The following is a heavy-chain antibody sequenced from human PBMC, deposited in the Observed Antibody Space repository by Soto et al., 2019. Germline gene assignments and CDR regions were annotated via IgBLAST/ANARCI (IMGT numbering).Heavy chain of an antibody. J-gene: IGHJ4*02. CDR3: ARDNRSGYYFDY. V-gene: IGHV4-30-2*01. D-gene: IGHD3-22*01. CDR2: IYQSGTT. CDR1: GDSISSGGYS. Sequence: QVQLQESGSGLVKPSQTLSLTCDVSGDSISSGGYSWNWIRQPPGKGLEWIGNIYQSGTTDYNPSLKSRVTISVDRSENQFSLKLSSVTAADTAVYYCARDNRSGYYFDYWGQGTLVTVSS.